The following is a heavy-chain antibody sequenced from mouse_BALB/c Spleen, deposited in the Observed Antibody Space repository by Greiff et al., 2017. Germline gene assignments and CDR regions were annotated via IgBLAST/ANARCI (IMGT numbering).Heavy chain of an antibody. Sequence: EVKLMESGGGLVQPGGSLKLSCAASGFTFSSYGMSWVRQTPDKRLELVATINSNGGSTYYPDSVKGRFTISRDNAKNTLYLQMSSLKSEDTAMYYCARENGYFDYWGQGTTLTVSS. CDR1: GFTFSSYG. V-gene: IGHV5-6-3*01. D-gene: IGHD1-1*02. CDR3: ARENGYFDY. J-gene: IGHJ2*01. CDR2: INSNGGST.